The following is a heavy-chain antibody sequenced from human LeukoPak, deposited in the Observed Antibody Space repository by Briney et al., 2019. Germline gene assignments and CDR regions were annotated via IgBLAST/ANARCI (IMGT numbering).Heavy chain of an antibody. J-gene: IGHJ4*01. V-gene: IGHV3-23*01. CDR3: AKWGGYDILTGYYDSDY. CDR2: IGGRDGYT. Sequence: GGSLRLSCAASGFIFSNYAMSWVRQAPGKGLEWVSAIGGRDGYTYYADSVKGRFTVSRDDPKNTLYLQMSTLRVEDTAVYYCAKWGGYDILTGYYDSDYWGHGTLVTVSS. CDR1: GFIFSNYA. D-gene: IGHD3-9*01.